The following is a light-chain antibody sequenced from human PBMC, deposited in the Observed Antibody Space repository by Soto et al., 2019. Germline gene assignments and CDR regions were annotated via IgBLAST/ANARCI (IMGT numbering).Light chain of an antibody. Sequence: QSVLTQPLSVSASPGQRVTISCSGGSSNIGSNTVAWYQHLPGTAPPRLIFTAGKRPSGVSGRFSGSKSGTSASLAISGLQAEDEGDYYCSACNNCLNGYVFGRGTKLTVL. V-gene: IGLV1-44*01. CDR2: TAG. J-gene: IGLJ1*01. CDR3: SACNNCLNGYV. CDR1: SSNIGSNT.